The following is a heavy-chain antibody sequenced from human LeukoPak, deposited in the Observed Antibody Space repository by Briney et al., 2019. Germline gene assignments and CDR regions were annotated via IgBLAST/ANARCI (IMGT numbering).Heavy chain of an antibody. CDR1: GYTFTNYW. Sequence: GESLQISCKASGYTFTNYWIGWVRLPPGKGLEWMGIIYPDDSETRYSPSFQGQVTISADTSISTAFLQWTSLKASDTAMYYCARHPYCRGSSCYENNWFDPWGQGTLVTVSS. CDR3: ARHPYCRGSSCYENNWFDP. CDR2: IYPDDSET. V-gene: IGHV5-51*01. J-gene: IGHJ5*02. D-gene: IGHD2-2*01.